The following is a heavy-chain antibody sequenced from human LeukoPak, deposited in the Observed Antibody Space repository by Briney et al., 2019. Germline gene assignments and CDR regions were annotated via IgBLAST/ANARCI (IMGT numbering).Heavy chain of an antibody. CDR2: IQSDGSST. V-gene: IGHV3-74*01. Sequence: PGGSLRLSCAASGFTFSRYWMHWVRQAPGKGLMWVSLIQSDGSSTRYADSVKGRFTISRDNAKNTLFLQMNSLRADDTAVYYCASALGGQGGNWGQGSLVTVSS. CDR1: GFTFSRYW. J-gene: IGHJ4*02. D-gene: IGHD1-26*01. CDR3: ASALGGQGGN.